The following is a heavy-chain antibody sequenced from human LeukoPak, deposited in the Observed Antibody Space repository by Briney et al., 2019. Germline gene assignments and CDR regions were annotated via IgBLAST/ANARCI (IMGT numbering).Heavy chain of an antibody. Sequence: SETLSLTCTVSGGSISTSNYYWRWIRQPPGKGLEWIGEINHSGSTNYNPSLKSRVTISVDTSKNQFSLKLSSVTAADTAVYYCARRGSGSYYNANFNFWGQGTLVTVSS. J-gene: IGHJ4*02. CDR2: INHSGST. V-gene: IGHV4-39*07. CDR3: ARRGSGSYYNANFNF. D-gene: IGHD3-10*01. CDR1: GGSISTSNYY.